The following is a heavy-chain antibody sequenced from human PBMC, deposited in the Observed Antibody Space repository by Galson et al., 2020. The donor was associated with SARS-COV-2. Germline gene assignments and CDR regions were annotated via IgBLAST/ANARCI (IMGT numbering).Heavy chain of an antibody. V-gene: IGHV3-7*01. Sequence: QLGESLKISCAASGFTFSYRWMSWVRQAPGEGLEWVANINQDGSERSYVDSVQGRFTISRDNAKNSLYLQMNSLRAEDTGVYYCASSPYWCLGTLVTVSS. CDR2: INQDGSER. CDR1: GFTFSYRW. J-gene: IGHJ4*02. CDR3: ASSPY.